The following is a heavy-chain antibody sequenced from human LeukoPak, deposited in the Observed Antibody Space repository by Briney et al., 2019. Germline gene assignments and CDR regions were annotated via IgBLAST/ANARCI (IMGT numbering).Heavy chain of an antibody. J-gene: IGHJ4*02. CDR1: GGSISSYY. CDR2: IYYSGST. CDR3: ARGGATVTTFDY. V-gene: IGHV4-59*01. D-gene: IGHD4-17*01. Sequence: SETLSLTCTVSGGSISSYYWSRIRQPPGKGLEWIGYIYYSGSTNYNPSLKSRVTISVDTSKNQFSLKLSSVTAADTAVYYCARGGATVTTFDYWGQGTLVTVSS.